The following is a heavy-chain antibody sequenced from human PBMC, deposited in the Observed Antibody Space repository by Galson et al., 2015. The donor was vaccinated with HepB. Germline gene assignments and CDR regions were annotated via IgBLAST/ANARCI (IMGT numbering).Heavy chain of an antibody. J-gene: IGHJ6*02. V-gene: IGHV3-66*01. CDR1: GFTVSSNY. CDR2: IYSGGST. CDR3: ARDFQSDYYYYGMDV. Sequence: SLRLSCAASGFTVSSNYMSWVRQAPGKGLEWVSVIYSGGSTYYADSVKGRFTIPRDNSKNTLYLQMNSLRAEDTAVYYCARDFQSDYYYYGMDVWGQGTTVTVSS.